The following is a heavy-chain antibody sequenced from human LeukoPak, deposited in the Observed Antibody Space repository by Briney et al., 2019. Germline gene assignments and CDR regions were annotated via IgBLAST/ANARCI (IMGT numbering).Heavy chain of an antibody. CDR1: GGSISSGSYY. CDR2: IYYSGST. CDR3: ARLNLADIGDQEDYYDSSGYYWILDY. D-gene: IGHD3-22*01. Sequence: SQTLSLTCTVSGGSISSGSYYWSWIRQPPGKGLEWIGYIYYSGSTNYNPSLKSRVTISVDTSKNQFSLKLSSVTAADTAVYYCARLNLADIGDQEDYYDSSGYYWILDYWGQGTLVTVSS. V-gene: IGHV4-61*01. J-gene: IGHJ4*02.